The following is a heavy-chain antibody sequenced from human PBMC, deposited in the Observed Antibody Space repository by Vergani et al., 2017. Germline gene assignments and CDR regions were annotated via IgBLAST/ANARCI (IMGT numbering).Heavy chain of an antibody. D-gene: IGHD2-15*01. CDR1: GYTFTSYY. CDR3: AREGSGPPGYYGMDV. V-gene: IGHV1-46*01. J-gene: IGHJ6*02. Sequence: QVQLVQSGAEVKKPGASVKVSCKASGYTFTSYYMHWVRQAPGQGLEWMGIINPSGGSTSYAQKFQGRVTMTRDTSTSTVYMELSSLRSEDTAVYYCAREGSGPPGYYGMDVWGQGTTVTVSS. CDR2: INPSGGST.